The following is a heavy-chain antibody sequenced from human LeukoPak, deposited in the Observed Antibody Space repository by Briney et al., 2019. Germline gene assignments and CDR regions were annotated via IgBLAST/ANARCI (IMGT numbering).Heavy chain of an antibody. V-gene: IGHV4-34*01. CDR3: ARSLVLWFGELSYYMDV. D-gene: IGHD3-10*01. CDR2: INHSGST. CDR1: GGSFSGYY. J-gene: IGHJ6*03. Sequence: SETLSLTCAVYGGSFSGYYWSWIRQPPGKGLEWIGEINHSGSTNYNPSLKSRVTISVDTYKNQFSLKLSSVTAADTAVYYCARSLVLWFGELSYYMDVWGKGTTVTVSS.